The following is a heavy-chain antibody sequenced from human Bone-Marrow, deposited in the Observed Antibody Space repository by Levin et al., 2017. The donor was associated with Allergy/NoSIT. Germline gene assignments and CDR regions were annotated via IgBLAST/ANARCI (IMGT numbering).Heavy chain of an antibody. D-gene: IGHD3-10*01. Sequence: PGESLKISCTVSGYNFIAYWIGWVRQMPGKGLEYMGLIYPGDSHTRYSPSFQGQVTISADKSISTAYLQWSSLKASDTAMYFCTRRPAGRAITHFDYWGQGTLVTVSS. CDR1: GYNFIAYW. CDR3: TRRPAGRAITHFDY. CDR2: IYPGDSHT. J-gene: IGHJ4*02. V-gene: IGHV5-51*01.